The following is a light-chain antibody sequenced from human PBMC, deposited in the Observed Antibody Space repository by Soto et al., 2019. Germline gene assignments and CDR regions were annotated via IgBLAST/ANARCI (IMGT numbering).Light chain of an antibody. J-gene: IGLJ1*01. CDR2: EVN. CDR1: SSDVGGYNY. V-gene: IGLV2-8*01. Sequence: QSALTQPPSASGSPGQSVAISCTGTSSDVGGYNYVSWYQQHPGKAPKLMIYEVNKRPSGVPDRFSGSKSGNTASLTVSGLQAEDEADDYCSSYAGIRNVFATGPKLTS. CDR3: SSYAGIRNV.